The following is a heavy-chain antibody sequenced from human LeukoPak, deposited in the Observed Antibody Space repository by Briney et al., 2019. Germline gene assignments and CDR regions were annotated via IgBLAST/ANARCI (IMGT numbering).Heavy chain of an antibody. CDR2: INSDGSST. J-gene: IGHJ6*03. V-gene: IGHV3-74*01. CDR1: GFTFSSYW. Sequence: GGSLRLSCAASGFTFSSYWMHWVRQAPGKGLVWVSRINSDGSSTSYADSVKGRFTISRDNAKNTLCLQMNSLRAEDTAVYYCARVGSRNHYYYMDVWGKGTTVTVSS. CDR3: ARVGSRNHYYYMDV. D-gene: IGHD2-15*01.